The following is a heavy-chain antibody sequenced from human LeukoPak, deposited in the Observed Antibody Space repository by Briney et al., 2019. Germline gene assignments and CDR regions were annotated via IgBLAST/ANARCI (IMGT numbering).Heavy chain of an antibody. V-gene: IGHV5-51*01. CDR2: IYPGDSDT. J-gene: IGHJ4*02. D-gene: IGHD2-15*01. CDR1: GYSFTTYW. CDR3: ARRQGCSSSSCPPDS. Sequence: LGESLKISCRGSGYSFTTYWIGWVRQMPGKGLEWMGIIYPGDSDTRYSPSFQGQVTMSADKSINTAYLQWSSPKASDTAMYYCARRQGCSSSSCPPDSWGQGTLVTVSS.